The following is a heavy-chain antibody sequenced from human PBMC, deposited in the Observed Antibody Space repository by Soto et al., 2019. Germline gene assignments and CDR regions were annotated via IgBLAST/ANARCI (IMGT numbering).Heavy chain of an antibody. CDR1: GGSVSSVGYY. Sequence: QVQLQESGPGLVKPSQTLSLTCIVSGGSVSSVGYYCSWVRQHPGTGLEWIGYIYSNGNTYYDPSLKSRVTISVDTSKNQFTLNLTSVTAADTAVYWGARGKPYDGMDVWGQGTTVTVSS. J-gene: IGHJ6*02. V-gene: IGHV4-31*03. CDR2: IYSNGNT. CDR3: ARGKPYDGMDV.